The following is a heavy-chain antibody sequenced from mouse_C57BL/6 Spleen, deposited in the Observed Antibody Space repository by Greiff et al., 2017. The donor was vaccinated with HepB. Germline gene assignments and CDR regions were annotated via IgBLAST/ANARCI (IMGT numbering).Heavy chain of an antibody. CDR2: ISYSGST. CDR1: GYSITSGYD. D-gene: IGHD3-3*01. J-gene: IGHJ3*01. V-gene: IGHV3-1*01. Sequence: EVQLQQSGPGMVKPSQSLSLTCTVTGYSITSGYDWHWIRHFPGNKLEWMGYISYSGSTNYNPSLKSRISITHDTSKNHFFLKLNSVTTEDTATYYCARGEGRGAWFAYWGQGTLVTVSA. CDR3: ARGEGRGAWFAY.